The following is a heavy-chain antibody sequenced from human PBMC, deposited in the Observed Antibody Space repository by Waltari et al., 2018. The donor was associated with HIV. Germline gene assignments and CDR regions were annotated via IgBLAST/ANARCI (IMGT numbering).Heavy chain of an antibody. J-gene: IGHJ4*02. CDR1: GFTFRNYG. D-gene: IGHD1-26*01. V-gene: IGHV3-30*18. Sequence: QVQVAQSGGGVVQPGRSLRLSCVVSGFTFRNYGMHWVRQTPGKGLEWVAAISSDGNHHTYAESVQGRFTISRDNSKNTVYMEMSPLKSEDTAVYYCAKAVFSGSYYGDYWGQGTQVTVSS. CDR2: ISSDGNHH. CDR3: AKAVFSGSYYGDY.